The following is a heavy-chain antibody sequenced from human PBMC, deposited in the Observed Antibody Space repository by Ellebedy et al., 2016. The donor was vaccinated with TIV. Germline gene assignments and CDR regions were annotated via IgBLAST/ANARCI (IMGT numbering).Heavy chain of an antibody. D-gene: IGHD4-17*01. CDR2: VNPDGSHK. V-gene: IGHV3-7*01. Sequence: GESLKISCAASRFSFSSYWLSWVRQAPGKGLERVANVNPDGSHKYYVDSVKGRFSISRDNAKNSVYLQMNSLSAEDTALYCCARDGSYGDYLSPRHAFNMWGQGTMVTVSS. CDR1: RFSFSSYW. J-gene: IGHJ3*02. CDR3: ARDGSYGDYLSPRHAFNM.